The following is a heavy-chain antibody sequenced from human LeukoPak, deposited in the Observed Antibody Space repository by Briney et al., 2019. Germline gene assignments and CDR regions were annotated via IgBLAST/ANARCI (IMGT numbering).Heavy chain of an antibody. J-gene: IGHJ3*02. CDR2: INPSGGST. CDR1: GYTFTSYY. D-gene: IGHD3-22*01. V-gene: IGHV1-46*01. Sequence: GASVKVSCKASGYTFTSYYMHWVRQAPGQGLEWMGIINPSGGSTSYAQKFQGRVTMTRDTSTSTVYMELSSLRSEDTAVYYCARDVGLYYYDGSGYYPIWGQGTMVTVSS. CDR3: ARDVGLYYYDGSGYYPI.